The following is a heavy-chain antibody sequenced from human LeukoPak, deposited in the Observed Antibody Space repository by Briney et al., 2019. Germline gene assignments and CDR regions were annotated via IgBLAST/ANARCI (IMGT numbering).Heavy chain of an antibody. CDR3: AELGITMIGGV. D-gene: IGHD3-10*02. CDR1: GFTFSSYW. CDR2: IRHDRSDK. J-gene: IGHJ6*04. Sequence: GGSLRLSCAASGFTFSSYWLSWVRQAPGKGLEWVANIRHDRSDKYYVDSVKGRFTISRDNAKNSLFLQMNSLRAEDTAVYYCAELGITMIGGVWGKGTTVTISS. V-gene: IGHV3-7*01.